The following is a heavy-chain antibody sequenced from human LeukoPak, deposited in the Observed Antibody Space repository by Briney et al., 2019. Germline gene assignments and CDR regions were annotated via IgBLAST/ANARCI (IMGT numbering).Heavy chain of an antibody. V-gene: IGHV5-51*01. J-gene: IGHJ6*02. CDR3: ARHREDIISPRGMDV. CDR2: IYPSNSDT. Sequence: GESLKISCKGSGYNFITYWIGWVRPMPGKGLEWMGIIYPSNSDTRYSPSFQGQVTFSADKSISTAYLQCSSLKASDTAMYYCARHREDIISPRGMDVWGQGTTVTVSS. D-gene: IGHD1-26*01. CDR1: GYNFITYW.